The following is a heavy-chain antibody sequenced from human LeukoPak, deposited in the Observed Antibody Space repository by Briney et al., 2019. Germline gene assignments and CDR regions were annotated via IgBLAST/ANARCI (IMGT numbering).Heavy chain of an antibody. V-gene: IGHV1-69*13. Sequence: GASVKVSCKASGGTFSSYAISWVRQAPGQGLEWMGGIIPIFGTANYAQKFQGRVTITADESTSTAYVELSSLRSEDTAVYYCAWQDYYDSSGYYYAFYYWGQGTLVTVSS. CDR3: AWQDYYDSSGYYYAFYY. D-gene: IGHD3-22*01. CDR2: IIPIFGTA. CDR1: GGTFSSYA. J-gene: IGHJ4*02.